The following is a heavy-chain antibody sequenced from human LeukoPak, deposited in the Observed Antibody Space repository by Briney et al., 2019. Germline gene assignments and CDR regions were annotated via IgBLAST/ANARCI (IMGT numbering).Heavy chain of an antibody. D-gene: IGHD2-15*01. V-gene: IGHV1-69*05. Sequence: SVKVSCKASGGTFSSYAISWVRQAPGQGLEWMGRIIPIFGTANYAQKFQGRVTITTDESTSTAYMELSSLRSEDTAVYYCARVAGAEGAFDIWGQGTMVTVSS. CDR3: ARVAGAEGAFDI. CDR1: GGTFSSYA. J-gene: IGHJ3*02. CDR2: IIPIFGTA.